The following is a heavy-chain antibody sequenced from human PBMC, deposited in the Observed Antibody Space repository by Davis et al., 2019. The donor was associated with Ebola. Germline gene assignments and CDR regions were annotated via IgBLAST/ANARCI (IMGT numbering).Heavy chain of an antibody. V-gene: IGHV3-33*01. Sequence: GESLKISCAASGFTFTTYGMHWVRQAPGKGLEWVTLIGYDGRNKQYVDSVKDRFTISRDDSKSTVYLQMNSLRAEDTAVYYCARDGETGGFDYWGQGTLVTVSS. J-gene: IGHJ4*02. CDR1: GFTFTTYG. CDR2: IGYDGRNK. CDR3: ARDGETGGFDY.